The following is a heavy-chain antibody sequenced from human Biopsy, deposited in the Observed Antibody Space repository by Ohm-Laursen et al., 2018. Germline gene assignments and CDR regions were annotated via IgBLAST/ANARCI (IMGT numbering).Heavy chain of an antibody. Sequence: ASVKVSCKASGYTFYSYGITWVRQAPGQGLEWMGWITADNTNSAQKFQGRLTMTTDTSTSTAYMDLKGLRSDDTAIYYCARAFGGAYYSYAFDLWGQGTLVTVSS. J-gene: IGHJ3*01. CDR2: ITADNT. V-gene: IGHV1-18*01. CDR1: GYTFYSYG. CDR3: ARAFGGAYYSYAFDL. D-gene: IGHD2-21*02.